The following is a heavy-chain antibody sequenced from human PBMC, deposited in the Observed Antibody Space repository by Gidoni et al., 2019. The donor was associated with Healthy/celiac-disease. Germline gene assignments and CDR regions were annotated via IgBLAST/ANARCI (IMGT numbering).Heavy chain of an antibody. CDR2: INHSGST. V-gene: IGHV4-34*01. CDR3: ARGRRIAVAGSSFDY. CDR1: GGSFSGYY. D-gene: IGHD6-19*01. J-gene: IGHJ4*02. Sequence: QVQLQQWGAGLLKPSETLSLTCAVYGGSFSGYYWSWIRQPPGKGLEWIGEINHSGSTNYNPSLKSRVTISVDTSKNQFSLKLSSVTAADTAVYYCARGRRIAVAGSSFDYWGQGTLVTVSS.